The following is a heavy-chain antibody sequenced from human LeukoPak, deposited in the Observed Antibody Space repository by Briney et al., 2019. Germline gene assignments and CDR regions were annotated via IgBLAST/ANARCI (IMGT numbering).Heavy chain of an antibody. CDR3: ARGAQSIVPAAIQPDGQYNWFDP. CDR2: IYYSGST. V-gene: IGHV4-59*01. D-gene: IGHD2-2*01. J-gene: IGHJ5*02. Sequence: SETLSLTCTVSGGSISSYYWSWIRQPPGKGLEWIGYIYYSGSTNYNPSLKSRVTISVDTSKNQFSLKLSSVTAADTAVYYCARGAQSIVPAAIQPDGQYNWFDPWGQGTLVTVSS. CDR1: GGSISSYY.